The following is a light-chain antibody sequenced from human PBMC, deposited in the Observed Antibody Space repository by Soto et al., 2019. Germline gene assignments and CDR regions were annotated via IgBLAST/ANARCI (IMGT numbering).Light chain of an antibody. V-gene: IGLV1-44*01. CDR3: QSYDSSLSAFYV. J-gene: IGLJ1*01. Sequence: QSVLTQPPSASGTPGQRVTISCSGSTSNIGSKTVSWYQQLPGSAPRVLIYNNNERPSGVPDRFSGSKSGTSASLAISGLQSEDEADYYCQSYDSSLSAFYVFGTGTKVTVL. CDR2: NNN. CDR1: TSNIGSKT.